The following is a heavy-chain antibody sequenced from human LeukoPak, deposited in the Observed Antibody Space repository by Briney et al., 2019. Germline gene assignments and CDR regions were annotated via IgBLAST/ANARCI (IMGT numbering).Heavy chain of an antibody. Sequence: PSETLSLTCTVSGGSISSYCWSWIRQPAGKGLEWIGRIYTCGSTNYNPSLKSRVTMSVDTSKNQFSLKLSPVTAADTAVYYCARERIITMFNNWFDPWGQGTLVTVSS. D-gene: IGHD3-10*02. CDR2: IYTCGST. CDR3: ARERIITMFNNWFDP. CDR1: GGSISSYC. V-gene: IGHV4-4*07. J-gene: IGHJ5*02.